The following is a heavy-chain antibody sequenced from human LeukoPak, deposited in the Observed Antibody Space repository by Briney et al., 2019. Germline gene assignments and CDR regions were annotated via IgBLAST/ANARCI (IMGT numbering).Heavy chain of an antibody. V-gene: IGHV3-48*04. Sequence: PGGSLRLSCAASGFTFSSYSMNWVRQAPGKGLEWVSSISSSSSTIYYADSVKGRFTISRDNAKNSLYLQMNSLRAEDTAVYYCARDFHMVRGVIRYWGQGTLVTVSS. CDR2: ISSSSSTI. D-gene: IGHD3-10*01. CDR3: ARDFHMVRGVIRY. J-gene: IGHJ4*02. CDR1: GFTFSSYS.